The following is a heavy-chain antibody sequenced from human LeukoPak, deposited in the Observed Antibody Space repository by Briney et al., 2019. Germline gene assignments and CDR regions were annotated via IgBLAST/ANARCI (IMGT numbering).Heavy chain of an antibody. D-gene: IGHD2-2*01. CDR3: ARKSAARSTSEFDC. V-gene: IGHV1-2*02. CDR1: GYTFTGYY. Sequence: ASVTVSCKASGYTFTGYYINWVRQAPGQGLEWMGWINHNSGGTNYAQKFQGRVTMTSDTSISTAYMELSSLRSDDTAVYYCARKSAARSTSEFDCWGQGILVTVSS. CDR2: INHNSGGT. J-gene: IGHJ4*02.